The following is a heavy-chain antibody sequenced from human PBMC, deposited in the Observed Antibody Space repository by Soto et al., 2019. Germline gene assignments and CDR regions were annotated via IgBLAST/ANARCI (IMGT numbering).Heavy chain of an antibody. CDR1: GFTFRTYA. CDR2: ISNSGGRT. V-gene: IGHV3-23*01. D-gene: IGHD6-25*01. J-gene: IGHJ5*02. CDR3: AKGHASGS. Sequence: EVQLLESGGGFVQPGGSLRLSCVVSGFTFRTYAMTWVRQAPGKGLEWVSFISNSGGRTNYADSVRGRFTTPRDNSKNTLYLQMNSLRAEDTALYYCAKGHASGSWGPGTQVTVSS.